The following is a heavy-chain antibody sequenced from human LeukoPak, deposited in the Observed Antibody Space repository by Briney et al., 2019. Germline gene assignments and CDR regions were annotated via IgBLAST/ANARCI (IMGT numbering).Heavy chain of an antibody. CDR1: GFTVSSIY. D-gene: IGHD3-10*01. V-gene: IGHV3-53*01. CDR2: LYSGGNT. Sequence: GGSLRLSCAVSGFTVSSIYMSWVRQAPGKGLEWVSVLYSGGNTYYADSVKGRFTISRDNSKNTLYLQMNSLRAEDTAVYYCARYDGGSGPFDYWGQGTLVTVSS. CDR3: ARYDGGSGPFDY. J-gene: IGHJ4*02.